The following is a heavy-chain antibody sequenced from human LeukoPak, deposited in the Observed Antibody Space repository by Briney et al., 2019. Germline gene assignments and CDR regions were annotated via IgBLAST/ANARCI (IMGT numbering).Heavy chain of an antibody. CDR3: AARPSSGWYSY. V-gene: IGHV3-23*01. CDR1: GFTYKDYG. J-gene: IGHJ4*02. D-gene: IGHD6-19*01. Sequence: HPGGSLRLSCAASGFTYKDYGMHWVRQAPGKGLEWVSVIIGSGAGSGGSTYYADSVKGRFTISRDNSKNTLYLQMNSLRAEDTAVYYCAARPSSGWYSYWGQGTLVTVSS. CDR2: IIGSGAGSGGST.